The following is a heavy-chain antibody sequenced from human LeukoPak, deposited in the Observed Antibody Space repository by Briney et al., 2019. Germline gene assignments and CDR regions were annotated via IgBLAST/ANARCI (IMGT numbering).Heavy chain of an antibody. CDR1: GYTFTGYY. CDR2: INPNSGGT. Sequence: ASVKVSCKASGYTFTGYYIHWVRQAPGQGLEWMGWINPNSGGTNYAQKFQGRVTMTRDTSISTAYMELSRLRSDDTAVYYCARERYCGSTSCSGGMDVWGQGTTVTVSS. V-gene: IGHV1-2*02. J-gene: IGHJ6*02. CDR3: ARERYCGSTSCSGGMDV. D-gene: IGHD2-2*01.